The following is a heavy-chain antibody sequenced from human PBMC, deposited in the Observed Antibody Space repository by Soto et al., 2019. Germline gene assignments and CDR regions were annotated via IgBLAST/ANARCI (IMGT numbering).Heavy chain of an antibody. V-gene: IGHV1-18*01. CDR3: AREGYCISTSCRHYDYYGMDV. Sequence: ASVKVSWKASGYTFTSYGISWVRQAPGQGLEWMGWISAYNGNTNYAQKLQGRVTMTTDTSTSTAYMELRSLRSDDTAVYYCAREGYCISTSCRHYDYYGMDVWGQGTTVTVSS. CDR1: GYTFTSYG. D-gene: IGHD2-2*01. CDR2: ISAYNGNT. J-gene: IGHJ6*02.